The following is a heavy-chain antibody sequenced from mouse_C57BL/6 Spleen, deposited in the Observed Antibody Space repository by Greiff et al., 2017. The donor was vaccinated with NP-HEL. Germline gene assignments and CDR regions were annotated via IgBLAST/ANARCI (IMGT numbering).Heavy chain of an antibody. D-gene: IGHD2-4*01. CDR2: IHPNSGST. CDR1: GYTFTSYW. J-gene: IGHJ2*01. CDR3: ARDYYDYENNYFDY. Sequence: QVQLQQPGAELVKPGASVKLSCKASGYTFTSYWMHWVKQRPGQGLEWIGMIHPNSGSTNYTEKFKSKATLTVDKSSSTAYMQPSSLTSEDSAVYYCARDYYDYENNYFDYWGQGTTLTVSS. V-gene: IGHV1-64*01.